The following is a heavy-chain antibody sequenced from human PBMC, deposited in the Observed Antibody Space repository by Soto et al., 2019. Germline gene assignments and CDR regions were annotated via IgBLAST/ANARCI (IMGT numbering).Heavy chain of an antibody. CDR3: ARDKVGYYDSSGYYRVSVPPDYYYGMDV. CDR2: IIPIFGTA. D-gene: IGHD3-22*01. J-gene: IGHJ6*01. CDR1: GGTFSSYA. Sequence: QVQLVQSGAEVKKPGSSVKVSCKASGGTFSSYAISWVRQAPGQGLEWMGGIIPIFGTANYAQKFQGRVTITADESTSTAYMEVSSLRSEDTAVYYCARDKVGYYDSSGYYRVSVPPDYYYGMDVWGQGTTVTVSS. V-gene: IGHV1-69*01.